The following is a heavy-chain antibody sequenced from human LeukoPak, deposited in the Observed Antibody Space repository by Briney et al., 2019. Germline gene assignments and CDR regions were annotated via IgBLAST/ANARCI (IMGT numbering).Heavy chain of an antibody. Sequence: GGSLRLSCAASGFAFSTYAMHWVRQAPGKGLEWVAHIFYDDLSNTYYADSVKGRFTISRDNSKNTLYLQMNSLRAEDTAVYYCAKDQGWGWEPRSSVDYWGQGTLVTVSS. J-gene: IGHJ4*02. CDR2: IFYDDLSNT. D-gene: IGHD1-26*01. CDR1: GFAFSTYA. CDR3: AKDQGWGWEPRSSVDY. V-gene: IGHV3-30*04.